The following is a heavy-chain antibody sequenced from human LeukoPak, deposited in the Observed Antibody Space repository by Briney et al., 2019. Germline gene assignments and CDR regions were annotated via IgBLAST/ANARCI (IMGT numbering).Heavy chain of an antibody. Sequence: SETLSLTCTVSGGSISSYYWSWIRQPPGKGLEWIGYIYYSGSTNYNPSLKSRVTISVDTSKNQFSLKLSSVTAADTAVYYCARDQGGPGAGFDYWGRGTLVTVSS. J-gene: IGHJ4*02. CDR2: IYYSGST. CDR1: GGSISSYY. V-gene: IGHV4-59*01. CDR3: ARDQGGPGAGFDY. D-gene: IGHD2-15*01.